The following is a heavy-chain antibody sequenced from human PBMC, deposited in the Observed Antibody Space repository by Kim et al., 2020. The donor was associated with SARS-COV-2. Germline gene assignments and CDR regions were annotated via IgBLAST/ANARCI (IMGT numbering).Heavy chain of an antibody. V-gene: IGHV3-9*01. Sequence: GGSLRLSCAASGFTFDDYAMHWVRQAPGKGLEWVSGINWNSGDIGYADSVKGRFTISRDNAKNSLYLEMNSLRAEDTDLYYCAKSFGTDSYSPFHIWGRGTMVTVSS. CDR3: AKSFGTDSYSPFHI. D-gene: IGHD3-22*01. CDR2: INWNSGDI. J-gene: IGHJ3*02. CDR1: GFTFDDYA.